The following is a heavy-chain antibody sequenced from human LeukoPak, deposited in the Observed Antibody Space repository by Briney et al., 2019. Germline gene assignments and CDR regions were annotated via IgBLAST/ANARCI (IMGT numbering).Heavy chain of an antibody. CDR2: INPNSGGT. CDR3: AREQPRATNIAAAGNL. Sequence: ASVKVSCKASGYTFTGYYMHWVRQAPGQGLEWMGWINPNSGGTNYAQKFQGRVTMTRDTSINTAYMELSNLTSDDTAVFYCAREQPRATNIAAAGNLWGQGTLVTVSS. J-gene: IGHJ4*02. V-gene: IGHV1-2*02. D-gene: IGHD6-13*01. CDR1: GYTFTGYY.